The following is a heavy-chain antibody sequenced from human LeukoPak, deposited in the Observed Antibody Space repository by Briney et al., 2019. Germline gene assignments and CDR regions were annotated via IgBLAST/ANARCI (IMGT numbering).Heavy chain of an antibody. CDR1: GGSISSYY. CDR2: IYYSGST. J-gene: IGHJ5*02. CDR3: ARGGITMVRGVIRFDP. V-gene: IGHV4-59*01. Sequence: SETLSLTCTVSGGSISSYYWSWIRQPPGKGLEWIGYIYYSGSTEYNPSLKSRVSISVDTSKNQFSLKLSSVTAADTAVYYCARGGITMVRGVIRFDPWGQGTLVTVSS. D-gene: IGHD3-10*01.